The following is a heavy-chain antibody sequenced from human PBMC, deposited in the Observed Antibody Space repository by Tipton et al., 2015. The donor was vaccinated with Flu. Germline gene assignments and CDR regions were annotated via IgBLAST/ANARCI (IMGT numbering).Heavy chain of an antibody. CDR2: LHPTGTT. CDR1: GYSIISGYY. Sequence: TLSLTCVVSGYSIISGYYWGWIRQPPGKGLEWIDFLHPTGTTYSNPSLKSRVTSSVDTPKNYFSRRLSSVTAADTAVYYCVMYYYGNSRYYSQDWFDPWGRGTVVTFSS. D-gene: IGHD3-22*01. CDR3: VMYYYGNSRYYSQDWFDP. V-gene: IGHV4-38-2*01. J-gene: IGHJ5*02.